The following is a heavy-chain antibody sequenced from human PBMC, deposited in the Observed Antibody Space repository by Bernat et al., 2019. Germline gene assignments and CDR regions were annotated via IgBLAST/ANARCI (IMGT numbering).Heavy chain of an antibody. Sequence: QVQLQQWGAGLLKPSETLSLTCAVYGGSFSGYYWSWIRQPPGKGLEWIGEINRSGSTNYNPSLKSRVTISVDTSKNQFSLKLSSVTAADTAVYYCAGGHDYYFDLWGRGTLVTVSS. J-gene: IGHJ2*01. V-gene: IGHV4-34*01. D-gene: IGHD4-11*01. CDR3: AGGHDYYFDL. CDR1: GGSFSGYY. CDR2: INRSGST.